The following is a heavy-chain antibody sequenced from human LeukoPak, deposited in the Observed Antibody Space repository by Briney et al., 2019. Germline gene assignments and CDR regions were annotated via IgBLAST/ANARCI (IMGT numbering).Heavy chain of an antibody. D-gene: IGHD2-15*01. Sequence: PSETLSLTCTVSGGSISSYYWSWIRQPPGKGLEWIGYIYYSGSTYYNPSLKSRVTISVDTSKNQFSLKLSSVTAADTAVYYCARDQGGFMVVNNWFDPWGQETLVTVSS. CDR2: IYYSGST. CDR3: ARDQGGFMVVNNWFDP. V-gene: IGHV4-59*12. J-gene: IGHJ5*02. CDR1: GGSISSYY.